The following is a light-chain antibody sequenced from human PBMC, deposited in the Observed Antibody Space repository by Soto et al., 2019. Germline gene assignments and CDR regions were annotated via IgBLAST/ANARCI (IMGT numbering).Light chain of an antibody. V-gene: IGKV3D-20*02. J-gene: IGKJ4*01. CDR3: QPYNNWPLT. Sequence: EIVLTQSPGTLSLSPGERAPRSCRARQSISGNYLAWYQQKPGQAPRLVIYDASSRAAGIPDRFGGSRSGPEFTLTINSLQSEDFAIYYCQPYNNWPLTFGGGTKVDIK. CDR2: DAS. CDR1: QSISGNY.